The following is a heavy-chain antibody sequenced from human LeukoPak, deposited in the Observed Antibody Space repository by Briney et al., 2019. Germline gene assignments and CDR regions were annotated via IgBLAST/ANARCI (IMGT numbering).Heavy chain of an antibody. CDR1: GFTFGSYG. CDR2: ISSSGSTI. Sequence: GGSLRLSCAASGFTFGSYGMHWVRQAPGKGLEWVSYISSSGSTIYYADSVKGRFTISRDNAKNSLYLQMNSLRAEDTAVYYCARDHRGYYGSGSYPYYYYYGMDVWGQGTTVTVSS. CDR3: ARDHRGYYGSGSYPYYYYYGMDV. V-gene: IGHV3-48*04. J-gene: IGHJ6*02. D-gene: IGHD3-10*01.